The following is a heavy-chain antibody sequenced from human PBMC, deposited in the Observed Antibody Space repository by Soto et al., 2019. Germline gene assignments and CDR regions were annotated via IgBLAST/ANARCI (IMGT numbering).Heavy chain of an antibody. D-gene: IGHD2-8*01. CDR1: GFTFSDYY. CDR3: ARMPNILYLEV. V-gene: IGHV3-11*01. CDR2: ISSSGSTI. Sequence: VGSLRLSCAASGFTFSDYYMSWIRQAPGKGLEWVSYISSSGSTIYYADSVKGRFTISRDNAKNSLYLQMNSLRAEDTAVYYCARMPNILYLEVWGQGTTVTVSS. J-gene: IGHJ6*01.